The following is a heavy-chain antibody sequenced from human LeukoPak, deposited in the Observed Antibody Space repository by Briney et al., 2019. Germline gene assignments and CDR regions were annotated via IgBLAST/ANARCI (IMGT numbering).Heavy chain of an antibody. CDR3: ARASTYYYDSSGYYYGDY. CDR1: GYTFTSYG. D-gene: IGHD3-22*01. Sequence: ASVKVSCKASGYTFTSYGISWVRQAPGQGLEWMGWISAYNGNTSYAQKLQGRVTMTTDTSTSTAYMELRSLRSDDTAVYYCARASTYYYDSSGYYYGDYWGQGTLVTVSS. J-gene: IGHJ4*02. CDR2: ISAYNGNT. V-gene: IGHV1-18*01.